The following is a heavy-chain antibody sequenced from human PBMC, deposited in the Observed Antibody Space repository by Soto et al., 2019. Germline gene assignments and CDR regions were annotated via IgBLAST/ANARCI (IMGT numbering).Heavy chain of an antibody. Sequence: SETLSLTCTVSGGSIRSYYWSWIRQPPGKGLEWIGYIYYSGSTNYNPSLKSRVTISVDTSKNQFSLKLSSVTAADTAVYYCARARGGGYDILTGYYYFDYWGQGTLVTVSS. J-gene: IGHJ4*02. CDR2: IYYSGST. V-gene: IGHV4-59*01. CDR3: ARARGGGYDILTGYYYFDY. D-gene: IGHD3-9*01. CDR1: GGSIRSYY.